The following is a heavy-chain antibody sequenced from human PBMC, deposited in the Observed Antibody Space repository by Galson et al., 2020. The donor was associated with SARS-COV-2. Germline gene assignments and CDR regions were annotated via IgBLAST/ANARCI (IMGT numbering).Heavy chain of an antibody. CDR1: GFTFNRFA. Sequence: GASLKISCAGSGFTFNRFAIHWVRQAPGQGLEWAAVGSYGGSGKFYADSMKGRFTISRDNSRNTVYLHINNLRSEDTAVYYCAREGSDNKGTVDYWGQGTLVAVSS. V-gene: IGHV3-30-3*01. CDR2: GSYGGSGK. D-gene: IGHD3-10*01. J-gene: IGHJ4*02. CDR3: AREGSDNKGTVDY.